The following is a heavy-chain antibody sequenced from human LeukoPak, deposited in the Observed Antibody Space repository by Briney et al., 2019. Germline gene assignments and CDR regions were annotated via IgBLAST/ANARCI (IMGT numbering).Heavy chain of an antibody. J-gene: IGHJ4*02. V-gene: IGHV3-23*01. D-gene: IGHD6-13*01. CDR1: GFIFSDYA. Sequence: PGGSLRLSCVVSGFIFSDYAMNWVRQAPGRGLEWVSVISGSGGTTFYADSVKGRFTISRDNSKKTLYLQMNSLRAEDTAVYYCAKDRDTSSWYHHLDDWGQGTQVTVSS. CDR2: ISGSGGTT. CDR3: AKDRDTSSWYHHLDD.